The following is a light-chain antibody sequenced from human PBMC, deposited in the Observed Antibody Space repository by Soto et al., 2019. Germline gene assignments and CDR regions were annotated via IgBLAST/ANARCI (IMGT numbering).Light chain of an antibody. CDR1: QSVSSY. CDR3: QKRSNWTPYT. J-gene: IGKJ2*01. CDR2: DAS. V-gene: IGKV3-11*01. Sequence: EIVLTQSPATLSLSPGERATLSCRASQSVSSYLAWYQQKPGQAPRLLIYDASNRATGIPARFSGSGSRTDFTHTISSLEPEDFAVYYSQKRSNWTPYTFGQGNKLAIK.